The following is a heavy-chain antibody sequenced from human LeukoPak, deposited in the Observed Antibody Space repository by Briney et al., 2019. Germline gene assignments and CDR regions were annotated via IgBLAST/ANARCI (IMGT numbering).Heavy chain of an antibody. D-gene: IGHD2/OR15-2a*01. CDR2: IYSGGST. CDR3: ARDFSTAYWYFDL. V-gene: IGHV3-53*01. J-gene: IGHJ2*01. CDR1: GFTFSSNY. Sequence: GGSLRLSCAASGFTFSSNYMSWVRQAPGKGLEWVSVIYSGGSTYYADSVKGRFTISRDNSKNTLYLQMNSLRAEDTAVYYCARDFSTAYWYFDLWGRGTLVTVSS.